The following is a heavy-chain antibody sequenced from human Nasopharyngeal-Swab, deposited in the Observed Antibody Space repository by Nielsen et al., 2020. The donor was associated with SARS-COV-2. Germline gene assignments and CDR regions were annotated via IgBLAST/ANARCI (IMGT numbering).Heavy chain of an antibody. V-gene: IGHV3-48*01. CDR1: GFTFSVYG. CDR3: VRDGYTTGRNDAFYI. J-gene: IGHJ3*02. D-gene: IGHD1-1*01. CDR2: INGDSSAK. Sequence: GSLRLSCAGSGFTFSVYGMNWVRQAPGKGLEWVSYINGDSSAKYYVDSVKGRFTISRDNAKNSLYLQMNSLRVEDTAVYYCVRDGYTTGRNDAFYIWGQGTMVTVSS.